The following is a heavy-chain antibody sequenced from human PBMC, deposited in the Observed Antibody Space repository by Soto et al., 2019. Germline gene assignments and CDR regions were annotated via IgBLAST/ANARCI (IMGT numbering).Heavy chain of an antibody. D-gene: IGHD3-3*01. J-gene: IGHJ4*02. CDR2: IYYSGST. V-gene: IGHV4-59*08. Sequence: SETLSLTCTVSGGSISSYYWSWIRQPPGKGLEWIGYIYYSGSTNYNPSLKSRVTISVDTSKNQFSLKLSSVTAADTAVYYCASTPTRFYRQPPIVFDYWGQGTLVTVSS. CDR1: GGSISSYY. CDR3: ASTPTRFYRQPPIVFDY.